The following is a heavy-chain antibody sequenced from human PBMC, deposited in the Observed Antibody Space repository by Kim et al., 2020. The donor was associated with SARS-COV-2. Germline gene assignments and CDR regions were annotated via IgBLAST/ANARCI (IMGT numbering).Heavy chain of an antibody. D-gene: IGHD1-7*01. Sequence: SETLSLTCTVSGGSISSGGYYWSWIRQHPGKGLEWIGYIYYSGSTYYNPSLKSRVTISVDTSKNQFSLKLSSVTAADTAVYYCARGLLELRSVGGRYYYYGMDVWGQGTTVTVSS. J-gene: IGHJ6*02. CDR1: GGSISSGGYY. CDR2: IYYSGST. CDR3: ARGLLELRSVGGRYYYYGMDV. V-gene: IGHV4-31*03.